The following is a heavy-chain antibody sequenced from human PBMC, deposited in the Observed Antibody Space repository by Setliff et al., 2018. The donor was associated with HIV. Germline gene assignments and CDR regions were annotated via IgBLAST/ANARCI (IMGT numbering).Heavy chain of an antibody. CDR2: INTSGST. CDR3: ARAGDYYDTRNYLTRGPTAFDI. D-gene: IGHD3-22*01. J-gene: IGHJ3*02. CDR1: GGSISSGSYY. Sequence: SETLSLTCTVSGGSISSGSYYWSWIRQPAGKGLEWIGHINTSGSTNYNPSLKSRVTISLDTSKNQFSLMMTSVTAADTAVYYCARAGDYYDTRNYLTRGPTAFDIWGQGTMVTVSS. V-gene: IGHV4-61*09.